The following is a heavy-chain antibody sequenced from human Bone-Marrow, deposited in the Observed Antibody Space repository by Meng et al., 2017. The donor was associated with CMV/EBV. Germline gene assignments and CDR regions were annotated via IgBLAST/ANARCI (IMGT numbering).Heavy chain of an antibody. CDR1: GYTFSCYG. J-gene: IGHJ2*01. V-gene: IGHV1-18*01. Sequence: VQLERGGQRRGALMKSACMATGYTFSCYGTSWGRQAPGQGLGWMGWISAYNGNTNHDQKLQGRVTMTTDTSTSTAYMELRSLRSDDTAVYYCARDPPLLEYGPPFDLWGRGTLVTVSS. D-gene: IGHD4-17*01. CDR3: ARDPPLLEYGPPFDL. CDR2: ISAYNGNT.